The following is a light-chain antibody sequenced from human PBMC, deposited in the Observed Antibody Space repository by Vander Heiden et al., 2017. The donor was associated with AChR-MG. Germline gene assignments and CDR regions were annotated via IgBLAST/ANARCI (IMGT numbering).Light chain of an antibody. CDR3: EQTYSTPRT. J-gene: IGKJ2*01. CDR2: AAS. CDR1: QNISNY. V-gene: IGKV1-39*01. Sequence: DIQMTQSPSSLAASVGDTVNITCQSSQNISNYLSWFRQNLGKPPYLLIYAASTLHDGVPSRFNGSGYGADFVLTITNVQPEDFATYYCEQTYSTPRTFGQGTKLEI.